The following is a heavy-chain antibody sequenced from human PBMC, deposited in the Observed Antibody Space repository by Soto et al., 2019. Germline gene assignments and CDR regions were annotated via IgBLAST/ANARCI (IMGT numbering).Heavy chain of an antibody. CDR2: ISGSGGSR. J-gene: IGHJ4*02. V-gene: IGHV3-23*01. D-gene: IGHD3-9*01. CDR1: GFTFSVSG. Sequence: EVQLLESGGDLVQPGGSLRLSCTTSGFTFSVSGMSWVRQAPGKGLQWVSSISGSGGSRYYADSVEGRFTISRDNSKNTLSLQMDSLRAEDTALYFCAKDPPNILTGYLKATEFGSWGQGTLVTVSS. CDR3: AKDPPNILTGYLKATEFGS.